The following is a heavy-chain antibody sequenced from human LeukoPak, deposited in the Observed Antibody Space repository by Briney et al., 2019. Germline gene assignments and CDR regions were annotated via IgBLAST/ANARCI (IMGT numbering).Heavy chain of an antibody. J-gene: IGHJ4*02. D-gene: IGHD2-21*01. CDR1: VYTFTSYG. CDR2: ISAYNGNT. CDR3: ATLADCGGDCYEGGFDY. V-gene: IGHV1-18*01. Sequence: ASVKVSCKASVYTFTSYGISWVRQAPGQGLEWMGWISAYNGNTNYAQKLQGRVTMTTDTSTSTAYMELRSLRSDDTAVYYCATLADCGGDCYEGGFDYWGQGTLVTVSS.